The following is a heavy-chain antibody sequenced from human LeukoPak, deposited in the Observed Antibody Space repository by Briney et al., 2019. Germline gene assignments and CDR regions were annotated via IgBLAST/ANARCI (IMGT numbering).Heavy chain of an antibody. CDR1: GFSFSSYA. J-gene: IGHJ6*02. Sequence: PGGSLRLSCAASGFSFSSYAMHWVRQAPGKGLEWVALIWYDGNNKYYADSVKGRFTISRDNSKNTLYLQLNSLRAEDTAVYYCTTYIVVVPAATHAYGMDVWGQGTTVTVSS. CDR3: TTYIVVVPAATHAYGMDV. CDR2: IWYDGNNK. D-gene: IGHD2-2*01. V-gene: IGHV3-33*08.